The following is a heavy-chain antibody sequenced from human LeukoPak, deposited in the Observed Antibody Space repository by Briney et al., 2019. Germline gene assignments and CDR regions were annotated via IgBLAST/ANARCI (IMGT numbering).Heavy chain of an antibody. CDR1: GYTFTGYY. V-gene: IGHV1-18*04. J-gene: IGHJ4*02. CDR3: ANLRDDY. CDR2: ISAYNGNT. Sequence: ASVKVSCKASGYTFTGYYMHWVRQAPGQGLEWMGWISAYNGNTNYAQKLQGRVTMTTDTSTSTAYMELRSLRSDDTVVYYCANLRDDYWGQGTLVTVSS.